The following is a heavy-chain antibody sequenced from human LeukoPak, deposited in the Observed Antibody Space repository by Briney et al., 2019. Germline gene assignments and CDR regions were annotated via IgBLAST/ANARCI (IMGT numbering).Heavy chain of an antibody. V-gene: IGHV1-3*04. Sequence: GASVKVSCKASGYTFTSYAMHWVRQAPGQRLECMGWINTGNGNTKYSQKFQGRVTITRDTSASTAYVDLSSLRSEDTAVYYCARNTETAIPLPYYFDYWGQGTLVAVSS. J-gene: IGHJ4*02. D-gene: IGHD2-21*02. CDR3: ARNTETAIPLPYYFDY. CDR2: INTGNGNT. CDR1: GYTFTSYA.